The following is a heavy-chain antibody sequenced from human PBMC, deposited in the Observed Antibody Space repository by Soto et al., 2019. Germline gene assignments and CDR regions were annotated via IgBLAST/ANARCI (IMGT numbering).Heavy chain of an antibody. J-gene: IGHJ3*02. CDR2: IDPSDSYT. CDR1: GYSFTSYW. D-gene: IGHD4-17*01. CDR3: ARHGTTTVGSDAFDI. Sequence: GESLKISCKGSGYSFTSYWISWVRQMPGKGLEWMGRIDPSDSYTNYSPSFQGHVTISADKSISTAYLQWSSLKASDTAMYYCARHGTTTVGSDAFDIWGQGTMVTVSS. V-gene: IGHV5-10-1*01.